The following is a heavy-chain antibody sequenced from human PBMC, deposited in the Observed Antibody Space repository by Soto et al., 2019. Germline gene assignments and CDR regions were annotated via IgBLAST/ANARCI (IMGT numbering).Heavy chain of an antibody. J-gene: IGHJ6*02. D-gene: IGHD2-2*01. CDR3: ARDLCSDTPGLSRLRVDGLDV. CDR2: ISGSSGTT. V-gene: IGHV3-23*01. CDR1: GFTFSNYA. Sequence: DVQLLESGGGLVQPGGSLRLSCAWCGFTFSNYAMTWVRQARGKGLEWVSDISGSSGTTHYGDSVKGRFAIYRDNSKNTLYLQMNSLRTEDTALYYCARDLCSDTPGLSRLRVDGLDVWGQGTTVTVSS.